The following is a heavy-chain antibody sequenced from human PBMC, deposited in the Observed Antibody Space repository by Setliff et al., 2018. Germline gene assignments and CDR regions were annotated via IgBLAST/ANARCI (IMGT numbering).Heavy chain of an antibody. CDR3: ARGGRDHWYFDL. CDR1: GGTFSSYA. V-gene: IGHV1-69*05. J-gene: IGHJ2*01. D-gene: IGHD3-16*01. CDR2: IIPLFGTA. Sequence: SVKVSCKASGGTFSSYAISWVRQAPGQGLEWMGGIIPLFGTANYAQKFRGRVTITTDESTSTAYMELSSLRSEDTAVYYCARGGRDHWYFDLWGRGTLVTVSS.